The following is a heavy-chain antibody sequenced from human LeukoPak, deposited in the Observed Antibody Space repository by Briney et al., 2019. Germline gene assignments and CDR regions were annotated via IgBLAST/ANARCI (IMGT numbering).Heavy chain of an antibody. J-gene: IGHJ5*01. D-gene: IGHD3-22*01. CDR2: IRYDESYE. CDR1: GFTFSTYG. V-gene: IGHV3-30*02. Sequence: PGGSLRLSCIASGFTFSTYGMHWVRQAPGKGLEWVAFIRYDESYEHHADSVKGRFTITRDNSKNTLYLQMSSLRAEDTAVYYCAKEEVSYYDSSGIDSWGQGTLVTVSS. CDR3: AKEEVSYYDSSGIDS.